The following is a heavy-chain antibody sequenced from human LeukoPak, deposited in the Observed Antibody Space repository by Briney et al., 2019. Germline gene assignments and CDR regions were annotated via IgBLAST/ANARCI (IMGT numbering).Heavy chain of an antibody. J-gene: IGHJ4*02. V-gene: IGHV3-23*01. CDR3: AKDSGWQQLPPSPVFDY. CDR2: ISGSGGST. D-gene: IGHD6-13*01. Sequence: GSLRLSCAASGFTFRSYAMSWVRQAPGKGLEWVSAISGSGGSTYYADSVKGRFTISRDNSKNTLYLQMNSLRAEDTAVYYCAKDSGWQQLPPSPVFDYWGQGTLVTVSS. CDR1: GFTFRSYA.